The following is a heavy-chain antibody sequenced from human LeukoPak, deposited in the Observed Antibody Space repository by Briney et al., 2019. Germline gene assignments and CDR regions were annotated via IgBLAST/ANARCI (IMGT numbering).Heavy chain of an antibody. CDR1: GGSISSYY. V-gene: IGHV4-59*01. CDR2: IYYSGST. J-gene: IGHJ4*02. Sequence: SETLSLTCTVSGGSISSYYWSWIRQPPGKGLEWIGYIYYSGSTNYNPSLKSRVTISVDTPKNQFSLKLSSVTAADTAVYYCARSSGAVAGTNEYYFDYWGQGTLVTVSS. D-gene: IGHD6-19*01. CDR3: ARSSGAVAGTNEYYFDY.